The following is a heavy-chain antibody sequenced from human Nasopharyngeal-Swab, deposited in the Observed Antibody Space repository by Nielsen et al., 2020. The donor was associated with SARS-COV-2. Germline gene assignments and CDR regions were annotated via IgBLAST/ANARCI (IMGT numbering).Heavy chain of an antibody. V-gene: IGHV2-70*01. CDR2: IDWDDDK. J-gene: IGHJ6*02. CDR1: WFSLITSGMC. Sequence: SGPTLLQPTQTLTLTCPFSWFSLITSGMCVSWIRQPPGKALEWLALIDWDDDKYYSTSLKTRLTISKDTSKNQVVLTMTNMDPVDTATYYCARILRTGTSNYYYGMDVWGQGTTVTVSS. D-gene: IGHD1/OR15-1a*01. CDR3: ARILRTGTSNYYYGMDV.